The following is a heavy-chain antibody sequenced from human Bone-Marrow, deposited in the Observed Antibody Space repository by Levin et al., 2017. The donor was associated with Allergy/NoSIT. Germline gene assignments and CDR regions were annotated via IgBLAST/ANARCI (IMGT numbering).Heavy chain of an antibody. Sequence: GESLKISCKASGYTFTSYYMHWVRQAPGQGLEWMGIINPSGGSTSYAQKFQGRVTMTRDTSTSTVYMELSSLRSEDTAVYYCARNSRIAAAGKRAFDIWGQGTMVTVSS. D-gene: IGHD6-13*01. V-gene: IGHV1-46*01. CDR2: INPSGGST. J-gene: IGHJ3*02. CDR1: GYTFTSYY. CDR3: ARNSRIAAAGKRAFDI.